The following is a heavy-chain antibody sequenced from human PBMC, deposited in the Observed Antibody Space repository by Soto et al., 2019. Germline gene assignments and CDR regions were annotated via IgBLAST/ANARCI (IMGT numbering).Heavy chain of an antibody. J-gene: IGHJ4*02. V-gene: IGHV3-15*07. CDR1: GFTFSNAW. Sequence: EVQLVESGGGLVKPGGSLRLSCAASGFTFSNAWMNWVRQAPGKGLEWVGRIKSKTDGGTTDYAAPVKGRFTISRDDSKNTLYLQMNSLKTEDTAVYYCITHAILWFGEGADYWGQGTLVTVSS. CDR3: ITHAILWFGEGADY. D-gene: IGHD3-10*01. CDR2: IKSKTDGGTT.